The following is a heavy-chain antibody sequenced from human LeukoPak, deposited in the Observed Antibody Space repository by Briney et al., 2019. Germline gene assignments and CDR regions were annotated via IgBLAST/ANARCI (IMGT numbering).Heavy chain of an antibody. J-gene: IGHJ6*03. CDR3: ARGGIVTQASRYYYYMDV. V-gene: IGHV1-2*02. CDR1: GYTFTGYY. Sequence: ASVKVSCKASGYTFTGYYMHWVRQAPGQGLEWMGWINPNSGGTNYAQKFQGRVTMTRNTSISTAYMELSSLRSEDTAVYYCARGGIVTQASRYYYYMDVWGKGTTVTISS. CDR2: INPNSGGT. D-gene: IGHD2-21*02.